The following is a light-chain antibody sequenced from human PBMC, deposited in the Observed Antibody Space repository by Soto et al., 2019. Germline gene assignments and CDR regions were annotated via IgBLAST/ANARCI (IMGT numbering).Light chain of an antibody. CDR2: GNN. J-gene: IGLJ1*01. Sequence: QSVLTQPPSVSGAPGQRVTISCTGSSSNIGAGYDVHWYQQLPGTAPKLLISGNNNRPSGVPDRISDSKSGNTAYLTISGLQVEDEAEYFCFSFTTTSTHVFGTGTKLTVL. V-gene: IGLV1-40*01. CDR3: FSFTTTSTHV. CDR1: SSNIGAGYD.